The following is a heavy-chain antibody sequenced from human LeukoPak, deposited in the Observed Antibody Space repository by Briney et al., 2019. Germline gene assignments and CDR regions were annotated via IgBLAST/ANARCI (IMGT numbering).Heavy chain of an antibody. D-gene: IGHD4-23*01. Sequence: PSETLSLTCAVSGGSISTNTWWSWVRQPPGKGLEWIGQTSHDGNADYTPSLKSRVTISVDKSKNQLSLKLNSVTAADSAVYYCAKHGGRYFDSWGQGTLVTVSP. CDR1: GGSISTNTW. V-gene: IGHV4-4*02. J-gene: IGHJ4*02. CDR2: TSHDGNA. CDR3: AKHGGRYFDS.